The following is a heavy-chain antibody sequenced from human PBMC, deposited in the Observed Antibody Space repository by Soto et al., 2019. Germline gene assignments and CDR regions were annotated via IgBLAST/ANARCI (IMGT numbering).Heavy chain of an antibody. Sequence: QVQLVQSGAEVKKPGSSVKVSCKASGGTFSSYSINWVRQAPGQGLEWMGEIIPIFGTASYARKVQGRVTITADESTSTAYMELSSLRSEDTAVYYCARDGGRHSGGIDYWGQGTLVTVSS. CDR3: ARDGGRHSGGIDY. CDR1: GGTFSSYS. D-gene: IGHD1-26*01. CDR2: IIPIFGTA. V-gene: IGHV1-69*01. J-gene: IGHJ4*02.